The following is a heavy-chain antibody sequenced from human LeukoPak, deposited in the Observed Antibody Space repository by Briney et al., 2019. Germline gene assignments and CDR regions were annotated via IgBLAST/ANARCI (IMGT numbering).Heavy chain of an antibody. Sequence: SETLSLTCTVSGGSIRNYYWNWIRQPAGKGLEWVGRIQTSGNTNYSPSLKSRITISVDRSKNQVSLKLTSVTAADTAVYYCASDRGSGWFDYWGQGTLVTVTS. CDR2: IQTSGNT. CDR3: ASDRGSGWFDY. D-gene: IGHD6-19*01. V-gene: IGHV4-4*07. CDR1: GGSIRNYY. J-gene: IGHJ4*02.